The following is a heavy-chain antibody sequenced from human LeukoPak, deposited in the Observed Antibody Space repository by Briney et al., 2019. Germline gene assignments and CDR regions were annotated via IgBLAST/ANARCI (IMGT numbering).Heavy chain of an antibody. D-gene: IGHD6-6*01. CDR2: IYYSGST. V-gene: IGHV4-39*01. Sequence: PSETLSLTCTVSGGSISSSSYYWGWIRQPPGKGLEWIGSIYYSGSTYYNPSLKSRVTISVDTSKNQFSLKLSSVTAADTAVYYCGSSSDYFDYWGQGTLVTVSS. J-gene: IGHJ4*02. CDR1: GGSISSSSYY. CDR3: GSSSDYFDY.